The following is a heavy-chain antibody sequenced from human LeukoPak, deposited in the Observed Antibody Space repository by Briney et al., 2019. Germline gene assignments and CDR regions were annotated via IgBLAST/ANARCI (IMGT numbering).Heavy chain of an antibody. V-gene: IGHV4-61*02. D-gene: IGHD3-22*01. CDR3: ARADSSGYYWAHDAFDI. CDR2: ISSSGST. CDR1: GDSISSGDYY. Sequence: SETLSLTCTVSGDSISSGDYYWSWIRQPAGKGLEWIGRISSSGSTNYNPSLKSRVTISVDTSKNQFSLKLSSVTAADTAVYYCARADSSGYYWAHDAFDIWGQGTMVTVSS. J-gene: IGHJ3*02.